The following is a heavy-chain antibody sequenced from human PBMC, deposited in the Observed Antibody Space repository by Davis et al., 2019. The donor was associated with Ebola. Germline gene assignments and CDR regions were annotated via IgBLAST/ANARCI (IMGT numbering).Heavy chain of an antibody. CDR1: GDSVSIKSAG. V-gene: IGHV6-1*01. Sequence: HSQTLSLTCAISGDSVSIKSAGWNWIRQSPSRGLEWLGRTYYKSKWYNDYAVSVKSRITINPDTSKNQFSLQLNSVTPEDTALYYCARGWLRAGMDVWGEGTTVTVSS. D-gene: IGHD5-18*01. CDR3: ARGWLRAGMDV. CDR2: TYYKSKWYN. J-gene: IGHJ6*04.